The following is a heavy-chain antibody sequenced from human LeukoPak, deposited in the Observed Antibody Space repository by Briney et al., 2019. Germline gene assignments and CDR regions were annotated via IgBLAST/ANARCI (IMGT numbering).Heavy chain of an antibody. CDR1: GFTFSSYA. V-gene: IGHV3-23*01. D-gene: IGHD3-10*01. CDR2: ISGSGGST. CDR3: ATCHYGSGSYHFDY. Sequence: PGGSLRLSCAASGFTFSSYAMSWVRQAPGKGLEWVSAISGSGGSTYYADSVKGRFTISRDNSKNTLYLQMNSLRAEDTAVYYCATCHYGSGSYHFDYWGQGTLVTVSS. J-gene: IGHJ4*02.